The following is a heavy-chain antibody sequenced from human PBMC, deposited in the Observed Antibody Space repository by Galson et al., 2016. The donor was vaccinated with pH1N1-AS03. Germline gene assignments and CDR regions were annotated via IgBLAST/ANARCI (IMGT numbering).Heavy chain of an antibody. V-gene: IGHV1-8*01. D-gene: IGHD2-15*01. Sequence: SVKVSCKASGYTFTDYDIAWVRQVAGQGLEWMGWMNLGTAKTVYAQRFQGRLSMATDTAVNTAYMELSGLRSDDTAVYYCARAAPFDPWGHGTLVIVSS. CDR1: GYTFTDYD. CDR3: ARAAPFDP. CDR2: MNLGTAKT. J-gene: IGHJ5*02.